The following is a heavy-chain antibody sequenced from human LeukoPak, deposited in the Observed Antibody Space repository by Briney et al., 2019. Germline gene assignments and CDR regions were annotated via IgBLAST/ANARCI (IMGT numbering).Heavy chain of an antibody. Sequence: PGGSLRLSCAASGFTFCSYKMNWVRLAPGKGLEWVSYISSSGSTRYYADSVKGRFTISRDNAKNSLYLQMNSLRAEDTAVYYCAREGVTVVTRYLDYWGQGTLVTVSS. CDR3: AREGVTVVTRYLDY. J-gene: IGHJ4*02. CDR2: ISSSGSTR. V-gene: IGHV3-48*03. CDR1: GFTFCSYK. D-gene: IGHD4-23*01.